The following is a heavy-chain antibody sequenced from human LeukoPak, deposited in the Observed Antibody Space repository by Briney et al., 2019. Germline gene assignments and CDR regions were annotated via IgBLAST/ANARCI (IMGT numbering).Heavy chain of an antibody. CDR1: GFTFSSYG. D-gene: IGHD6-19*01. V-gene: IGHV3-33*01. CDR3: ARGVASSGWSPFDY. Sequence: PGGSLRLSCAASGFTFSSYGMHWVRQAPGKGLEWVAVIWYDGSNKYYADSVKGRFTISRDNSKNTLYLQMNSLRAEDTAVYYCARGVASSGWSPFDYWGQGTLVTVSS. J-gene: IGHJ4*02. CDR2: IWYDGSNK.